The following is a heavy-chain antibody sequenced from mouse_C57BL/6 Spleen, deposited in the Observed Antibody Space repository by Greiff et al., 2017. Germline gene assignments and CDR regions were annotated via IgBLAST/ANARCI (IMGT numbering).Heavy chain of an antibody. J-gene: IGHJ3*01. CDR2: SRNKANDYTT. CDR3: ARDDVYYGSPFAY. Sequence: EVQVVESGGGLVQSGRSLRLSCATSGFTFSDFYMEWVRQAPGKGLEWIAASRNKANDYTTEYSASVKGRFIVSRDTSQSILYLQMNALRAEDTAIYYCARDDVYYGSPFAYWGQGTLVTVSA. D-gene: IGHD1-1*01. V-gene: IGHV7-1*01. CDR1: GFTFSDFY.